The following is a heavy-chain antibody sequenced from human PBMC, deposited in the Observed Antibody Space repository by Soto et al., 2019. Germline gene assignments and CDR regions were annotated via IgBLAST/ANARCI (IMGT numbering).Heavy chain of an antibody. CDR2: MNPNSGNT. Sequence: QVQLVQSGAEVKKPGASVKVSCKASGYTFTSYDINWVRQATGQGLEWMGWMNPNSGNTGYAQKFRGRVTMTRNTSISTAYMGLSSLRSEDTAVYYWARERTGTTSMDVWGQGTTVTVSS. J-gene: IGHJ6*02. CDR3: ARERTGTTSMDV. V-gene: IGHV1-8*01. D-gene: IGHD1-1*01. CDR1: GYTFTSYD.